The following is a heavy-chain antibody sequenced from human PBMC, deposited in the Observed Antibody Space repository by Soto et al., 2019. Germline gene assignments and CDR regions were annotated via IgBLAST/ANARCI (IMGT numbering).Heavy chain of an antibody. CDR3: ARALYYDIFAGYYYFDY. CDR1: GYTFTSYD. D-gene: IGHD3-9*01. V-gene: IGHV1-8*01. CDR2: MNPNSGNT. J-gene: IGHJ4*02. Sequence: GASVKVSCKASGYTFTSYDINWVRQATGQGLEWMGWMNPNSGNTAYAQKFQGRVTMTRDTSISTAYMELSRLRSDDTAVYYCARALYYDIFAGYYYFDYWGQGTLVTVSS.